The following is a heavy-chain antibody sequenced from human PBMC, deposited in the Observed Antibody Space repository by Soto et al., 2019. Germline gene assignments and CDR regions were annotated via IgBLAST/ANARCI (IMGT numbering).Heavy chain of an antibody. D-gene: IGHD3-16*02. J-gene: IGHJ5*02. CDR1: GGSITSGDYY. Sequence: QVQLQESGPGLVKPSQTLSLTCTISGGSITSGDYYWTWIRQFPGKGLEWIAYIYSSGTTHYNPSLKSRATISLDTSNNQFSLEVKSATAADTAVYYCARMGLHLVELSRNWFDPWGQGSLVTVSS. CDR2: IYSSGTT. V-gene: IGHV4-31*03. CDR3: ARMGLHLVELSRNWFDP.